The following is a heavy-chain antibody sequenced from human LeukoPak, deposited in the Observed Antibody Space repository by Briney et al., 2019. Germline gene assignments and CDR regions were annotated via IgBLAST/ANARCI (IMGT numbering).Heavy chain of an antibody. CDR3: VKWGDYDILTGYYAPDF. D-gene: IGHD3-9*01. CDR1: GFIFRNYA. CDR2: ITGSGDTT. J-gene: IGHJ4*02. V-gene: IGHV3-23*01. Sequence: PGGSLRLSCAASGFIFRNYAMSWVRQAPGKGLEWVSAITGSGDTTYYADSVKGRFTISRDNSKNALYVEMNTLRAEDTAVYYCVKWGDYDILTGYYAPDFWGQGTLVTVSS.